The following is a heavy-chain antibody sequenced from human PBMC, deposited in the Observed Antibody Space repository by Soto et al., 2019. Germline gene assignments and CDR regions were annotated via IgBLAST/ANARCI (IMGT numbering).Heavy chain of an antibody. J-gene: IGHJ3*02. CDR2: INPSGGST. Sequence: GASVKVSCKASGYTFTSYYMHWVRQDPGQGLEWMGIINPSGGSTSYAQKFQGRVTMTRDTSTSTVYMELSSLRSEDTAVYYCARDFYYDSSGYSSSSAPIGAFDIWGQGTMVTVSS. V-gene: IGHV1-46*01. D-gene: IGHD3-22*01. CDR3: ARDFYYDSSGYSSSSAPIGAFDI. CDR1: GYTFTSYY.